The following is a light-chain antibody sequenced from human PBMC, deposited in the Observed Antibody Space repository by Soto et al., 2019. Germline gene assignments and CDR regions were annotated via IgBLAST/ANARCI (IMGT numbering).Light chain of an antibody. CDR1: SSDVGGYNY. CDR2: HVS. CDR3: SSYTSTSTYV. V-gene: IGLV2-14*01. J-gene: IGLJ1*01. Sequence: QSALTQPASVSGSPGQSITISCTGTSSDVGGYNYFSWYQQYPGKAPKLMIYHVSNRPSGVSNRFSGSKSGNSASLTISGLQAEDEADYYCSSYTSTSTYVFGTGTKLTVL.